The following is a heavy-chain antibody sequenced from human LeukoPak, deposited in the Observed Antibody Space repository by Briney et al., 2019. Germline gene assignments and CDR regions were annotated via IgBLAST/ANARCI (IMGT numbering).Heavy chain of an antibody. Sequence: ASVKVSCKASGYTFTSYYMHWVRQAPGQGLEWMRIINPSGGSTSYAQKFQGRVTMTRDTSTSTVYMELSSLRSEDTAVYYCARDRFDYVWGSYRQGYYYYMDVWGKGTTVTISS. CDR2: INPSGGST. V-gene: IGHV1-46*01. CDR1: GYTFTSYY. D-gene: IGHD3-16*02. CDR3: ARDRFDYVWGSYRQGYYYYMDV. J-gene: IGHJ6*03.